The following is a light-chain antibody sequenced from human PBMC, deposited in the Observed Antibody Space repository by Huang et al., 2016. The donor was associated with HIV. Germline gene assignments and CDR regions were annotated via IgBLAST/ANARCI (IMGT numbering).Light chain of an antibody. V-gene: IGKV3D-15*01. Sequence: EIVMTQSPATLSVSPGERATLSCRASQSVSRNLAWYQQKPGQAPRLLIYGAYTRATGIPARFRGSGSGTDFTLTISSLQSEDFAVYYCQQYNNWPPWTFGQGTKVEIK. CDR2: GAY. J-gene: IGKJ1*01. CDR3: QQYNNWPPWT. CDR1: QSVSRN.